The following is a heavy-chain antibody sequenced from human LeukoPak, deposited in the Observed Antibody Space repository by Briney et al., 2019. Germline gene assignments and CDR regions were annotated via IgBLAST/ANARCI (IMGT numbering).Heavy chain of an antibody. CDR2: INPSGGST. CDR3: ARDRNYYDSSGSPNNWFDP. D-gene: IGHD3-22*01. J-gene: IGHJ5*02. Sequence: ASVKVSCKASGYTFTSYYMHWVRQAPGQGLEWMGIINPSGGSTSYAQEFQGRVTMTKDTSTSTVYMELSSLRSEDTAVYYCARDRNYYDSSGSPNNWFDPWGQGTLVTVSS. CDR1: GYTFTSYY. V-gene: IGHV1-46*01.